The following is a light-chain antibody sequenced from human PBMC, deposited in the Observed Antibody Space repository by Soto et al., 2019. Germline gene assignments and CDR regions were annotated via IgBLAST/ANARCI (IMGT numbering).Light chain of an antibody. J-gene: IGLJ1*01. CDR1: SSDVGGYNY. Sequence: QSALTRPASVSGSPGQSITISCTGTSSDVGGYNYVSWYQQHPGKAPKLVIYEVSNRPSGVSNRFSGSKSGNAASLTISGLQAEDEAHYYCISYTSSDTLVFGTGTKLTVL. CDR2: EVS. V-gene: IGLV2-14*01. CDR3: ISYTSSDTLV.